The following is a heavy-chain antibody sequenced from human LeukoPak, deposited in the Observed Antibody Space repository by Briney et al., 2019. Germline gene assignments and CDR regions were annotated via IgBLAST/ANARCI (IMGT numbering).Heavy chain of an antibody. CDR1: GGSFRGYY. CDR2: INHSGST. V-gene: IGHV4-34*01. D-gene: IGHD3/OR15-3a*01. CDR3: ASAPVGFWTSYSFDY. J-gene: IGHJ4*02. Sequence: PSETLSLTCAVYGGSFRGYYWSWIGQPPGKGLDWIGEINHSGSTNYNPSLKGRVTISVDASKNQFSLKLSSVTAADTAVYYCASAPVGFWTSYSFDYWGQGTLVTVSS.